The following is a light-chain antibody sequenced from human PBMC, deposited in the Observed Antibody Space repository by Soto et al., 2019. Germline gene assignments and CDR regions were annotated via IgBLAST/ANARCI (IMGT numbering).Light chain of an antibody. J-gene: IGKJ5*01. CDR3: QQYEKWPPSIT. Sequence: IVMPQSPATLSVSPGDRATLSCRAGQPLNNNVAWYQHKPGQAPRLLIYGASTRATGISARFSGSGSGTEFTLTISSLQSEDFAVYYCQQYEKWPPSITFGQGTRLEI. V-gene: IGKV3-15*01. CDR2: GAS. CDR1: QPLNNN.